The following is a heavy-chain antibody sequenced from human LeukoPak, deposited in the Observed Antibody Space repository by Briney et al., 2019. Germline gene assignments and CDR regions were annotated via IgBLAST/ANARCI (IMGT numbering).Heavy chain of an antibody. V-gene: IGHV4-30-4*08. CDR1: GGSISSGDYY. CDR2: IYYSGST. Sequence: PSQTLSLTCTVSGGSISSGDYYWSRIRQPPGKGLEWIGYIYYSGSTYYNPSLKSRVTISVDTSKNQFSLKLSSVTAADTAVYYCARANYDFWSGCYFWFDPWGQGTLVTVSS. CDR3: ARANYDFWSGCYFWFDP. J-gene: IGHJ5*02. D-gene: IGHD3-3*01.